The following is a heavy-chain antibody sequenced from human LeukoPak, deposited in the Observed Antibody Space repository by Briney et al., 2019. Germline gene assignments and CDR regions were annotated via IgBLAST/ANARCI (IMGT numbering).Heavy chain of an antibody. CDR2: IYPGDSDT. J-gene: IGHJ3*02. Sequence: GESLKISCQGSGFTFTTSWIGWVRQLPGKGLEWMGNIYPGDSDTRYSPSFQGQVTISADKSINTAYLQWTSLKASDTAMYYCARQAYGSHFDAFDIWGQGTMVTVSS. V-gene: IGHV5-51*01. CDR1: GFTFTTSW. D-gene: IGHD3-22*01. CDR3: ARQAYGSHFDAFDI.